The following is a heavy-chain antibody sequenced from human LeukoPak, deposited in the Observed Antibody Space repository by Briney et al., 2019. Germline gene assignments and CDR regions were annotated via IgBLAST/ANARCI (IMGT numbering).Heavy chain of an antibody. J-gene: IGHJ4*02. CDR2: ISGHNDDT. Sequence: ASVKVSCKASGYTFTSYAISWVRQAPGQGLEWMGWISGHNDDTNYAQRLQGRVTMTTDTSTSTAYMELRSLRSDDTAVYYCARSRQPKYSGSYPGSDYWGQGTLVTVSS. V-gene: IGHV1-18*01. D-gene: IGHD1-26*01. CDR3: ARSRQPKYSGSYPGSDY. CDR1: GYTFTSYA.